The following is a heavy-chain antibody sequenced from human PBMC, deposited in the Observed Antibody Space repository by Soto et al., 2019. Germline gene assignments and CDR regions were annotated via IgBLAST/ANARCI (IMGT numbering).Heavy chain of an antibody. Sequence: PSETLSLTFAVSGGSISSSNWWRWVRPPPGKGLEWIGEIYHSGSTNYNPSLKSRVTISVDKSKNQFSLKLSSVTAADTAVYYCARGGLTSSSGWYADYYGMDVWGQGTTVTVSS. CDR3: ARGGLTSSSGWYADYYGMDV. CDR2: IYHSGST. CDR1: GGSISSSNW. V-gene: IGHV4-4*02. D-gene: IGHD6-13*01. J-gene: IGHJ6*02.